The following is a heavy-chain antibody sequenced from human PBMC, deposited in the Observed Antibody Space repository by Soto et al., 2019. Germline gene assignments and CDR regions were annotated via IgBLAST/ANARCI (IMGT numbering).Heavy chain of an antibody. CDR1: GGSISSSSYY. Sequence: SETLSLTCTVSGGSISSSSYYWGWIRQPPGKGLEWIGGIYYSGSTNYNPSLKSRVTISVDTSKNQFSLKLSSVTAADTAVYYCARGTTTRIRGAGIRGYYGMDVWGQGTTVTVSS. V-gene: IGHV4-39*07. J-gene: IGHJ6*02. CDR2: IYYSGST. D-gene: IGHD3-10*01. CDR3: ARGTTTRIRGAGIRGYYGMDV.